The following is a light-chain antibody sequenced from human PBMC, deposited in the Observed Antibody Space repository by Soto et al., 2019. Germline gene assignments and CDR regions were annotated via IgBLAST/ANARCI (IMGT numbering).Light chain of an antibody. J-gene: IGLJ1*01. CDR3: RSYAGSKGI. CDR1: SSDVGAYNY. V-gene: IGLV2-8*01. CDR2: EVS. Sequence: QSALTQPPSASGSPGQSVTISCTGTSSDVGAYNYVSWYQQHPGKAPKLIIYEVSKRPSGVPDRFSGSKSGNTASLTVSGLQAEDEADYYCRSYAGSKGIFGTGTKLTVL.